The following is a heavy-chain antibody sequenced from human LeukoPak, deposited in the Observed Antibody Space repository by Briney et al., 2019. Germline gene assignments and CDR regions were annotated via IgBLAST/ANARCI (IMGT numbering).Heavy chain of an antibody. Sequence: GGSLRLSCAASGFTFSSYAMSWVRQAPGKGLEWVSAISGSGGSTYYADSVKGRFTISRDNSKNTLYLQMNSLRAEDTAVYYCAKDAAAPFWSGYSYFDYWGQGTLVAVSS. V-gene: IGHV3-23*01. CDR2: ISGSGGST. CDR1: GFTFSSYA. D-gene: IGHD3-3*01. J-gene: IGHJ4*02. CDR3: AKDAAAPFWSGYSYFDY.